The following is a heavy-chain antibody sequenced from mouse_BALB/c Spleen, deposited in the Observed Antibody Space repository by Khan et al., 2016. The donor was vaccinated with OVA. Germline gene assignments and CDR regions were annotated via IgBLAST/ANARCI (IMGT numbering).Heavy chain of an antibody. CDR1: GYTFTSYW. V-gene: IGHV1-7*01. D-gene: IGHD1-2*01. Sequence: VQLQQSGAELAKPGASVKMSCKASGYTFTSYWMHWVKQRPGQGLEWIGYINPSTGYTEYNQKFKEKATLNADKSSSTSYMQRSSLTSEDSAVYYCARRSLITTAYFDYWGQGTTLTVSS. J-gene: IGHJ2*01. CDR2: INPSTGYT. CDR3: ARRSLITTAYFDY.